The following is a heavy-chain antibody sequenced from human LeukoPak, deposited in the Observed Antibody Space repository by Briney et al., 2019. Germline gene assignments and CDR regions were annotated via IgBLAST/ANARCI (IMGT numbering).Heavy chain of an antibody. CDR2: MHPNSGDT. Sequence: ASVKVSCKASAYTGYSFTAYYMHWVRQAPAQGLEWVGWMHPNSGDTNFAQKFQGRVTMTTDTSMTTAYMELSSLRSDDTAVYSCATSTGYRTTWGAFDIWGQGTMVTVSS. CDR3: ATSTGYRTTWGAFDI. V-gene: IGHV1-2*02. D-gene: IGHD6-13*01. J-gene: IGHJ3*02. CDR1: AYTGYSFTAYY.